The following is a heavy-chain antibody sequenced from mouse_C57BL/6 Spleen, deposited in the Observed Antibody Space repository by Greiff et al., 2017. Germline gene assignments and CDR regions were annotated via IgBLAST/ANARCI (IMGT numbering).Heavy chain of an antibody. CDR1: GFTFSDYG. J-gene: IGHJ1*03. V-gene: IGHV5-17*01. Sequence: EVKLVESGGGLVKPGGSLKLSCAASGFTFSDYGMHWVRQAPEKGLEWVAYISSGSSTIYYADTVKGRFPLSRDNAKNTLFLQMTSLRSEDTAMYYFARDYPYWYLDVWGTGTTVTVSS. D-gene: IGHD2-4*01. CDR3: ARDYPYWYLDV. CDR2: ISSGSSTI.